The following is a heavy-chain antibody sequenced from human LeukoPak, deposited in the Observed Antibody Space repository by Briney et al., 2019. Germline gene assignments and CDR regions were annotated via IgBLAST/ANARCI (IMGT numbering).Heavy chain of an antibody. Sequence: SETLSLTCTVSGGSISSYYWSWIRQPAGKGLEWIGRIYTSGSTNYNPSLKSRVTMSVDTSKNQFSLELSSVTAADTAVYYCAREVGVYYDFWSGYPLYYYMDVWGKGTTVTVSS. CDR3: AREVGVYYDFWSGYPLYYYMDV. J-gene: IGHJ6*03. V-gene: IGHV4-4*07. CDR1: GGSISSYY. CDR2: IYTSGST. D-gene: IGHD3-3*01.